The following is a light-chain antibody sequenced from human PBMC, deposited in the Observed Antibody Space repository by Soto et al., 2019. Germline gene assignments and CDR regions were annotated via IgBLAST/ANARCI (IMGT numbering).Light chain of an antibody. CDR3: QQLNTYLIT. J-gene: IGKJ5*01. V-gene: IGKV1-9*01. Sequence: DIQLTQSPAFLSASVGDRVTITCRASQGISGYLAWYQQKPGKVPKLLIYSTSTLQSGVQSRFSGSASGTEFTLSISGLQPEDFATYYCQQLNTYLITFGQGTRLEIK. CDR2: STS. CDR1: QGISGY.